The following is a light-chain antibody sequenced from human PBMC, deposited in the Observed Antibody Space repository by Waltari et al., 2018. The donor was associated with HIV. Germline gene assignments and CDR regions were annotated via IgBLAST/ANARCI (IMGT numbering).Light chain of an antibody. J-gene: IGLJ1*01. CDR1: KSNIGAGYA. Sequence: QSVLTQPPSLSWAPGQRVTISCTGSKSNIGAGYAVHWYQQVPGTAPKPLLYGNNNRPSGVPERFSGAKSDTSASLAITGLQAEDEADYYCQSWDDSLSGYVFGTGSKVTVL. CDR2: GNN. CDR3: QSWDDSLSGYV. V-gene: IGLV1-40*01.